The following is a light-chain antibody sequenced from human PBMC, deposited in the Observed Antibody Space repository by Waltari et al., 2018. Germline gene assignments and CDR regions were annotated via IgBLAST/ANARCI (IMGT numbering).Light chain of an antibody. V-gene: IGKV1-5*03. Sequence: DAQMTQSPSTLTASVGDRVTITCRASQSVSRRLAWYQQTPGKAPNLLIYKASTLGGGVPSRFSGSGSGTEFTLTISSLQPDDFVTYYCQQYSTYPLTFGGGTKVEI. CDR3: QQYSTYPLT. CDR1: QSVSRR. CDR2: KAS. J-gene: IGKJ4*01.